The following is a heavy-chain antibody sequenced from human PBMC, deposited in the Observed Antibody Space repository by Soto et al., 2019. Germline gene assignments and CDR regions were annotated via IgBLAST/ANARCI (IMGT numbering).Heavy chain of an antibody. CDR3: GGGLCFGRRCSSLDP. CDR1: GGSIDSDGSY. J-gene: IGHJ2*01. V-gene: IGHV4-31*03. Sequence: QVQLQESGPGLVKPSQTLSLTCTVSGGSIDSDGSYWSWIRQSPGEGLEWLGYIYYSGTTYYNPSLKGRVSIPLDPSKTHFSGRLCFVTPAAPPFSLCGGGLCFGRRCSSLDPWARGTLAPVSS. D-gene: IGHD6-6*01. CDR2: IYYSGTT.